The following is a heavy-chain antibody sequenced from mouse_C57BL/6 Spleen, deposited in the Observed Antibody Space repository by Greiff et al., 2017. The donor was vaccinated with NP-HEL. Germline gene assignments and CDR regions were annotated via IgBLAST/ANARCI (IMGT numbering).Heavy chain of an antibody. J-gene: IGHJ1*03. CDR3: ARRDYGSWYFDV. D-gene: IGHD1-1*01. Sequence: DVKLVESEGGLVQPGSSMKLSCTASGFTFSDYYMAWVRQVPEKGLEWVANINYDGSSTYYLDSLKSRFIISRDNAKNILYLQMSSLKSEDTATYYCARRDYGSWYFDVWGTGTTVTVSS. CDR2: INYDGSST. V-gene: IGHV5-16*01. CDR1: GFTFSDYY.